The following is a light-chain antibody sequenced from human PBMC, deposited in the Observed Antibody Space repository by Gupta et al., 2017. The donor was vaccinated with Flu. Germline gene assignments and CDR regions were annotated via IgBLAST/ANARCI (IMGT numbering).Light chain of an antibody. Sequence: GQTVRITCQGDSLRSYYASWYQQKPGQAPVLVIYGKNNRPSGIPDRFSGSSSGKTASLTITGAQAEDEADYYCNSRDSSGNHLVFGGGTKLTGL. CDR1: SLRSYY. J-gene: IGLJ2*01. CDR3: NSRDSSGNHLV. CDR2: GKN. V-gene: IGLV3-19*01.